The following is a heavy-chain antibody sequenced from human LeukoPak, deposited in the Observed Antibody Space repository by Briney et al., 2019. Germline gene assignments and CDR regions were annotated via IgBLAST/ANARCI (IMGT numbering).Heavy chain of an antibody. CDR2: IYPGDSDT. CDR3: ARLLGYCSGGSCQHLDY. V-gene: IGHV5-51*01. D-gene: IGHD2-15*01. CDR1: GYSFTSYW. Sequence: GESLKISCKGSGYSFTSYWIGWVRQMPGKGLEWMGSIYPGDSDTRYSTSFQCQVTISADKSIRTAYLQWSSLKASDTALYYCARLLGYCSGGSCQHLDYWGQGTLVTASS. J-gene: IGHJ4*02.